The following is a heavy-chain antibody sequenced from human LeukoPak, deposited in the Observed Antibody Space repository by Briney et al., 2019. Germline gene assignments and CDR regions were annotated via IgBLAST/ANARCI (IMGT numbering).Heavy chain of an antibody. CDR1: GGSISRHY. D-gene: IGHD2-15*01. CDR3: ARSCSGGSCFTRGYYYYYMDV. J-gene: IGHJ6*03. V-gene: IGHV4-59*11. Sequence: SETLSLTCTVSGGSISRHYWSWIRQPPGKGLEWNGYIYYSGSTNYNPSLKSRVTISVDTSKNQFSLKLSSVTAADTAVYYCARSCSGGSCFTRGYYYYYMDVWGKGTTVTVSS. CDR2: IYYSGST.